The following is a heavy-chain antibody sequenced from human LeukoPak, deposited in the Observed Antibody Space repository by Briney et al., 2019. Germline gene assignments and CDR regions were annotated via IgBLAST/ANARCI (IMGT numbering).Heavy chain of an antibody. CDR3: ARGGGLDV. V-gene: IGHV3-23*01. J-gene: IGHJ6*02. Sequence: GGSLRLSCAASGFTFSTYAMNWVRQAPGKGLEWVSSTSGSGGSTYYANSVKGRFTISRDNAKNSLYLQMSNLRAEDTAVYFCARGGGLDVWGQGATVTVSS. CDR2: TSGSGGST. D-gene: IGHD3-16*01. CDR1: GFTFSTYA.